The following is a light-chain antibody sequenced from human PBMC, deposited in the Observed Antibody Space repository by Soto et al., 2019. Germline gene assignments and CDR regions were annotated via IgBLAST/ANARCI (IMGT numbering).Light chain of an antibody. CDR3: NSYTSSSTYV. CDR2: DVS. Sequence: QSVLTQPASVSGSPGQSITISCTGTSSDVGGYNYVSWYQQHPGKVPKLMIYDVSNRPSGVSNRFSGSKSGNTASLTISGLQAEDEADYYCNSYTSSSTYVFGTGTKLTVL. V-gene: IGLV2-14*01. CDR1: SSDVGGYNY. J-gene: IGLJ1*01.